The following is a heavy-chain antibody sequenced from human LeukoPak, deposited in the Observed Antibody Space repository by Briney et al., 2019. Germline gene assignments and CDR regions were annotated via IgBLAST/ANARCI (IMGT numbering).Heavy chain of an antibody. J-gene: IGHJ4*02. Sequence: SETLSLTCAVYGGSFSGYYWSWIRQPPGKGLEWIGEINHSGSTNYNPSLKSRVTISVDTSKNQFSLKLSSVTAADTAVYYCARQVRPQYIAARPRGYFDYWGQGTLVTVSS. V-gene: IGHV4-34*01. D-gene: IGHD6-6*01. CDR3: ARQVRPQYIAARPRGYFDY. CDR1: GGSFSGYY. CDR2: INHSGST.